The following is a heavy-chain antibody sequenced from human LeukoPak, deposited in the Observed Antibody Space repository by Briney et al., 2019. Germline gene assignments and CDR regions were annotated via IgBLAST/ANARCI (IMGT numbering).Heavy chain of an antibody. J-gene: IGHJ4*02. Sequence: SETLSLTCTVSGGSISSGSYYWSWIRQPAGKGLEWIGRIYTSGSTNYNPSLKSRVTISVDTSKNQFSLKLSSVTAADTAVYYCARDLWGSGIDNWGQGTLVTVSS. CDR3: ARDLWGSGIDN. CDR1: GGSISSGSYY. CDR2: IYTSGST. D-gene: IGHD3-10*01. V-gene: IGHV4-61*02.